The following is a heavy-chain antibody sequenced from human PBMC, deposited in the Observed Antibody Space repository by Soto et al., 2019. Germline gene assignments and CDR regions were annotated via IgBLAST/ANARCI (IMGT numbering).Heavy chain of an antibody. CDR1: GFTFSSYG. J-gene: IGHJ4*02. V-gene: IGHV3-21*01. Sequence: GGSLRLSCAAPGFTFSSYGMNWVRQAPGKGLEWVSSISGSSSDIYYADSLKGRFTISIDNAKNSLYLQMNSLRAEDTAVYYCARDLAEGYCSGGRCYSANYFDYWGQGTLVTVSS. CDR3: ARDLAEGYCSGGRCYSANYFDY. CDR2: ISGSSSDI. D-gene: IGHD2-15*01.